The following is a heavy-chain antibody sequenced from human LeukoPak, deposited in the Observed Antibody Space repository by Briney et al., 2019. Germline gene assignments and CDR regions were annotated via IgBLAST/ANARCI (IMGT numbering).Heavy chain of an antibody. Sequence: SETLSLTCTVSGGSISSSSYYWGWIRQPPGKGLEWIGSIYYSGSTYYNPSLKSRVTISVDTSKNQFSLKLSSVTAADTAVYYCARHNTAMVDYWGQGTLVTVSS. CDR1: GGSISSSSYY. J-gene: IGHJ4*02. CDR2: IYYSGST. CDR3: ARHNTAMVDY. D-gene: IGHD5-18*01. V-gene: IGHV4-39*07.